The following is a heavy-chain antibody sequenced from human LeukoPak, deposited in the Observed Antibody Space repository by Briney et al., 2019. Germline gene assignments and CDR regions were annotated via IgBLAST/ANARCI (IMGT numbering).Heavy chain of an antibody. V-gene: IGHV4-4*02. CDR1: GGSISISNSNW. D-gene: IGHD5-18*01. CDR2: IYHSGST. Sequence: SETLSLTCAVSGGSISISNSNWWSWVRQPPGKGLEWIGEIYHSGSTNYNPSLKSRVTISVDKSKNQFSLELTSVTAADTAVYYCARDSVDTAMVIAELFYWGQGTLVTVSS. CDR3: ARDSVDTAMVIAELFY. J-gene: IGHJ4*02.